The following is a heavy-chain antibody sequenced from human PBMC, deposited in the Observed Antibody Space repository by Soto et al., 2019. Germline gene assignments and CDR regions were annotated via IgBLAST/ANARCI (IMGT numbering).Heavy chain of an antibody. Sequence: QVQLVQSGAEVKKPGSSVKVSCLASRGTFNRYAINWVRQAPGHGLEWLGALVPQFGTPNYAQKFQDRVTIVADESTNTTSMELRGLTSDDTAVYYCARQNRDTPMVPLDVWGQGTLVTVSS. V-gene: IGHV1-69*01. CDR3: ARQNRDTPMVPLDV. J-gene: IGHJ4*02. CDR2: LVPQFGTP. CDR1: RGTFNRYA. D-gene: IGHD5-18*01.